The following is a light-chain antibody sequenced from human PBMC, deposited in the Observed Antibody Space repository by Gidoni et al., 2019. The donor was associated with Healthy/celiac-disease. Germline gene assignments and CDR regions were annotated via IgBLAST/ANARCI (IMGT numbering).Light chain of an antibody. CDR3: QQYYRYPYT. CDR1: QGISSY. V-gene: IGKV1-8*01. CDR2: AAS. Sequence: AIRMTQSPSSFSASTGDRVTITCRASQGISSYLDWYQQKPGKAPKLLIYAASTLQSGVPSRFSGSGSGTDFTLTISCLQSEDFATYYCQQYYRYPYTFGQGTKLEIK. J-gene: IGKJ2*01.